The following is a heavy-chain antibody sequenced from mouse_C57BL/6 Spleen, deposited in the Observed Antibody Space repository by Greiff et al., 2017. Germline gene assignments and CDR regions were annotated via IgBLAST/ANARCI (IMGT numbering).Heavy chain of an antibody. V-gene: IGHV1-69*01. D-gene: IGHD1-1*01. CDR1: GYTFTSYW. Sequence: QVQLQQPGAELVMPGASVKLSCKASGYTFTSYWMHWVKQRPGQGLEWIGEIDPSDSDTNYNHKFKGKATLTADKSSSTAYMQLSSLTSEDSAVYYCASSITTVVPAYWGQGTLVTVSA. CDR3: ASSITTVVPAY. CDR2: IDPSDSDT. J-gene: IGHJ3*01.